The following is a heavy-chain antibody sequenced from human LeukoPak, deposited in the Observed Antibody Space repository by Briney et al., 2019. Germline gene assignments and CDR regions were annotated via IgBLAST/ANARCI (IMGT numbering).Heavy chain of an antibody. J-gene: IGHJ6*03. CDR1: GFTVSSNY. Sequence: PGGSLRLSCAASGFTVSSNYMSWVRQAPGKGLEWVSVIYSGGSTYYADSVKGRFTISRDNSKNTLYLQMNSLRAEDTAVYYCARTRRVVAGYMDVWGKGTTVTVSS. D-gene: IGHD6-19*01. CDR3: ARTRRVVAGYMDV. CDR2: IYSGGST. V-gene: IGHV3-53*01.